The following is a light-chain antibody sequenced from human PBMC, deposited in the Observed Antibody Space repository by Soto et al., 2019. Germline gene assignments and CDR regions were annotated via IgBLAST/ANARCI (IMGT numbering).Light chain of an antibody. V-gene: IGKV1-33*01. Sequence: DIHGARCACSLSPSLADRFTITWLASQAINNYLNWYQLKPGNPPKLLIYDASSLESGVPSRFSGSGYETDFTFTISSLQPEDFATYYCQQVNDFPLTFGGGTKVDIK. CDR1: QAINNY. J-gene: IGKJ4*01. CDR3: QQVNDFPLT. CDR2: DAS.